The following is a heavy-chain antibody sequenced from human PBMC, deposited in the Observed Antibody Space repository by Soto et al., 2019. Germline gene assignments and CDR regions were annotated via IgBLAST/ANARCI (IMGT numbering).Heavy chain of an antibody. CDR3: AKGSIEYSASIDY. D-gene: IGHD4-4*01. V-gene: IGHV3-23*01. Sequence: EVQLLESGGGLYQLGGSRGLPFEASGSSFSSFAMIWVAQAPGKGLEWVSVISGSGGSSYFADSVKGRFTISRDNSKNMLYLEMSSLRAEDTAIYFCAKGSIEYSASIDYWGQGTLVIVSS. CDR2: ISGSGGSS. CDR1: GSSFSSFA. J-gene: IGHJ4*02.